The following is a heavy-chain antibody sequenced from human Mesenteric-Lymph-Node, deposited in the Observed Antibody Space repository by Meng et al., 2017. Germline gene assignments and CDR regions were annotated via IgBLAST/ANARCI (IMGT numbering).Heavy chain of an antibody. J-gene: IGHJ4*02. CDR1: GGSISSGDYY. V-gene: IGHV4-30-4*03. Sequence: VRLQASGPGLVEPSQTLSPTCTVSGGSISSGDYYWSWTRQAPGMGLEWIGEIYHSGRTNYNPSVKSRVSMSVDKSQNHFSLRLSSVTAADTAVYYCTTLYGDSISWGQGTLVTVSS. CDR2: IYHSGRT. D-gene: IGHD4-17*01. CDR3: TTLYGDSIS.